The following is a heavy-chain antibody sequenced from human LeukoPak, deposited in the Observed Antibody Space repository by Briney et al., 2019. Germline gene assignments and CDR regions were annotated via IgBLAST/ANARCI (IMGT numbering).Heavy chain of an antibody. V-gene: IGHV4-4*07. Sequence: SETLSLTCTVSGGSISSYYWSWIRQPAGKGLEWIGRIYTSGSTNYNPSLKSRVTISVDTSKNQFSLKLRSVTAADTAVYYCARDDTYYYDSSGYYYGGQFDPWGQGTLVTVSS. J-gene: IGHJ5*02. CDR3: ARDDTYYYDSSGYYYGGQFDP. CDR2: IYTSGST. CDR1: GGSISSYY. D-gene: IGHD3-22*01.